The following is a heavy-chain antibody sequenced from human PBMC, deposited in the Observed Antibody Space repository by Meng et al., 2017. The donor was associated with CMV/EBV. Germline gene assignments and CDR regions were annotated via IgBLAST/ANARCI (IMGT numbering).Heavy chain of an antibody. Sequence: GESLKISCAASGFTFSSYSMNWVRQAPGKGLEWVSSISSSSSYIYYADSVKGRFTISRDNAKNSPYLQMNSLRAEDTAVYYCARDYPLRSYVGYGMDVWGQGTTVTVSS. J-gene: IGHJ6*02. V-gene: IGHV3-21*01. D-gene: IGHD3-3*01. CDR1: GFTFSSYS. CDR3: ARDYPLRSYVGYGMDV. CDR2: ISSSSSYI.